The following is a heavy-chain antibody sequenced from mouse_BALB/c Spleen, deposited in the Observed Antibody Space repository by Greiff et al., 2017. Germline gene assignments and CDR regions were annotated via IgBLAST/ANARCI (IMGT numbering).Heavy chain of an antibody. Sequence: VKLQESGAELMKPGASVKISCKATGYTFSSYWIEWVKQRPGHGLEWIGEILPGSGSTNYNEKFKGKATFTADTSSNTAYMQLSSLTSEDSAVYYCARRGDDGAMDYWGQGTSVTVSS. CDR3: ARRGDDGAMDY. J-gene: IGHJ4*01. V-gene: IGHV1-9*01. CDR1: GYTFSSYW. CDR2: ILPGSGST. D-gene: IGHD2-12*01.